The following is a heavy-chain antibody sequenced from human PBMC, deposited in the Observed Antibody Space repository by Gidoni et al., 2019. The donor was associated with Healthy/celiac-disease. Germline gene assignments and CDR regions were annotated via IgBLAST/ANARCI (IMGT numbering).Heavy chain of an antibody. CDR2: ISYDGSNK. V-gene: IGHV3-30*18. D-gene: IGHD2-15*01. CDR1: GFTLRSYG. J-gene: IGHJ4*02. Sequence: QVQLVESGGGVVQPGRSLRLSCAASGFTLRSYGMHWVRQAPGKGLEWVAVISYDGSNKYYADSVKGRFTISRDNFKNTLYLQMNSLRAEDTAVYYCAKDLQYCSGGSCFPLEYWGQGTLVTVSS. CDR3: AKDLQYCSGGSCFPLEY.